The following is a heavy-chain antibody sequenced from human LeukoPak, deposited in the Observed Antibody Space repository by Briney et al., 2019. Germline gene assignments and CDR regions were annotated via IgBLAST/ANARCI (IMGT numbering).Heavy chain of an antibody. J-gene: IGHJ4*02. Sequence: SETLSLTCTVSGGSISTYYWSWIRQPPGKGLEWIGYIYYTGSTNYNPSLKSRVAISVDASKNQFSLNLSSVTAADTAVYYCARVYDYGGNPAHFDYWGQGILVTVSS. CDR2: IYYTGST. D-gene: IGHD4-23*01. CDR3: ARVYDYGGNPAHFDY. CDR1: GGSISTYY. V-gene: IGHV4-59*01.